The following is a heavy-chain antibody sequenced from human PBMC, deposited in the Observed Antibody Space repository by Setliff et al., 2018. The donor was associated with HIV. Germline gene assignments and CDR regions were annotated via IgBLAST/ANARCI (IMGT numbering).Heavy chain of an antibody. CDR1: GFTFTSHA. Sequence: GGSLRLSCQASGFTFTSHAMTWVRQAPGRGLQWVSTIGSGGDTHYPDSVKGRFTISRDNSENSLYLQMNSLRAEDTAVYYCARVPAAIDYWGQGTLVTVS. CDR3: ARVPAAIDY. D-gene: IGHD2-15*01. V-gene: IGHV3-23*01. CDR2: IGSGGDT. J-gene: IGHJ4*02.